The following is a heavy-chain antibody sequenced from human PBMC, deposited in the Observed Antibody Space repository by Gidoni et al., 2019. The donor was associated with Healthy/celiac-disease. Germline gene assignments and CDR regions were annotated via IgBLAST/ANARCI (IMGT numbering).Heavy chain of an antibody. D-gene: IGHD3-22*01. CDR1: GFTFSSYA. V-gene: IGHV3-23*01. CDR3: AKEIESSSGYYLDGSVSAPDY. Sequence: EVQLLESGGGLVQPGGSLRLSCAASGFTFSSYAMSWVRQAPGKGLEWVSAISGSGGSTYYADSVKGRFTISRDNSKNTLYLQMNSLRAEDTAVYYCAKEIESSSGYYLDGSVSAPDYWGQGTLVTVSS. CDR2: ISGSGGST. J-gene: IGHJ4*02.